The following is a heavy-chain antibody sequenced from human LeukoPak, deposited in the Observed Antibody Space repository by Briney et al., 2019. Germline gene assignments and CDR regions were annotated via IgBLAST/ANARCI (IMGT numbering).Heavy chain of an antibody. CDR1: GFTFSSYE. CDR2: ISSSGSTI. Sequence: PGGSLRLSCAASGFTFSSYEMNWVRQAPGKGLEWVSYISSSGSTIYYADSVKGRFTISRDNAKNSLYLQMNSLRAEDTAVYYCARGGRDGYRRFDSWGQGTLVTVPS. CDR3: ARGGRDGYRRFDS. V-gene: IGHV3-48*03. J-gene: IGHJ4*02. D-gene: IGHD5-24*01.